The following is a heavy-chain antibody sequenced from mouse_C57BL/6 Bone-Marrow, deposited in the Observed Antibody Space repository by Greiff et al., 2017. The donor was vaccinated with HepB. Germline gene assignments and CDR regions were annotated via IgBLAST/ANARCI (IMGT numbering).Heavy chain of an antibody. CDR1: GFTFSSYG. J-gene: IGHJ3*01. D-gene: IGHD1-3*01. Sequence: EVMLVESGGDLVKPGGSLKLSCAASGFTFSSYGMSWVRQTPDKRLEWVATISSGGSYTYYPDSVKGRFTISRDNAKNTLYLQMSSLNSEDTAMYYCARHSSGNSGFAYWGQGTLVTVSA. CDR2: ISSGGSYT. CDR3: ARHSSGNSGFAY. V-gene: IGHV5-6*01.